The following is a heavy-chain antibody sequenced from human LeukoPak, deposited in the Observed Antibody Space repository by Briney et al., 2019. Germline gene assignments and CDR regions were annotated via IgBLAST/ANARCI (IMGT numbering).Heavy chain of an antibody. D-gene: IGHD6-19*01. CDR2: IWYDGSNK. CDR1: GFTFSSYG. J-gene: IGHJ4*02. V-gene: IGHV3-33*06. Sequence: GGSLRLSCAASGFTFSSYGMHWVRQAPGKGLEWVAVIWYDGSNKHYADSVKGRFTISRDNSKNTLYLQMNSLRAEDTAVYYCAKDQAVAGTLFDYWGQGTLVTVSS. CDR3: AKDQAVAGTLFDY.